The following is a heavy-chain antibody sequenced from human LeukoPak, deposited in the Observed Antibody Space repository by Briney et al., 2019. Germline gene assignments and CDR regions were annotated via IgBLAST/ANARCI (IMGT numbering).Heavy chain of an antibody. CDR1: GFTFDDYG. CDR3: ARGADGVSSNSRGWFDP. V-gene: IGHV3-20*04. J-gene: IGHJ5*02. D-gene: IGHD2-15*01. Sequence: GGSLRLSCAASGFTFDDYGMSWVRQAPGKGLGRVSGINWNGGSTGYADSVKGRFTISRDNAKNSLYLQMNSLRAEDTALYYCARGADGVSSNSRGWFDPWGQGTLVTVSS. CDR2: INWNGGST.